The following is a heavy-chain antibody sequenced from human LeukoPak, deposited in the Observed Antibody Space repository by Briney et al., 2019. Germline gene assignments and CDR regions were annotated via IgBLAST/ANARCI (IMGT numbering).Heavy chain of an antibody. V-gene: IGHV4-30-4*08. Sequence: SETLSLTCTVSGGSISSGDYYWGWLRQPPRKGLEWFGYIYYSGSTYYNPSLKSRVTISVHTSKNQFSLKLSSVTAADTAVYYCARGTRYYYGSGSYYYFDYWGQGTLVTVSS. CDR2: IYYSGST. CDR1: GGSISSGDYY. D-gene: IGHD3-10*01. J-gene: IGHJ4*02. CDR3: ARGTRYYYGSGSYYYFDY.